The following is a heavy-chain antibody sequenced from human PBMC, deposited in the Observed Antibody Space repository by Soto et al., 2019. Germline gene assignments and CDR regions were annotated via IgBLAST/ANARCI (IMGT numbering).Heavy chain of an antibody. V-gene: IGHV4-30-4*01. J-gene: IGHJ4*02. CDR2: IYYSGST. CDR3: ARAKSSSFSGDYFDY. Sequence: PSETLSLTYTVSGGSISSGDYYWSWIRQPPGKGLEWIGYIYYSGSTYYNPSLKSRVTISVDTSKNQFSLKLSSVTAADTAVYYCARAKSSSFSGDYFDYWGQGTLVTVSS. D-gene: IGHD6-6*01. CDR1: GGSISSGDYY.